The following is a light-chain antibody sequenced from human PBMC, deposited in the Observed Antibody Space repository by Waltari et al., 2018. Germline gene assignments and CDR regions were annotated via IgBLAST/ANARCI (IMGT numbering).Light chain of an antibody. V-gene: IGKV1-39*01. CDR3: HQSFSDPHT. CDR1: QSITTF. CDR2: SAF. J-gene: IGKJ2*01. Sequence: DIQMTQSPSSLSASVGDRVTITCRASQSITTFLNWYQQKPGKAPSLLISSAFRLQSGVPSRFSGSGSGTDFTLTIHSLQPEDSATYYCHQSFSDPHTFGQGTKVEIK.